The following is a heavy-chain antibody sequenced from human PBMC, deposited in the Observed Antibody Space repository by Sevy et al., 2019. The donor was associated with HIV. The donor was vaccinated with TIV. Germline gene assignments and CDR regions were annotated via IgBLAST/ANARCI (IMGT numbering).Heavy chain of an antibody. Sequence: GGSLRLSCAASGFTFSDYYMSWIRQAPGKGLEWVSYISSSGSTIYYADSVKGRFTISRDNAKNSLYLQMNSLRAEDTAGYYCARDRRIVGATAEYYFDYWGQGTLVTVSS. CDR1: GFTFSDYY. D-gene: IGHD1-26*01. V-gene: IGHV3-11*01. J-gene: IGHJ4*02. CDR2: ISSSGSTI. CDR3: ARDRRIVGATAEYYFDY.